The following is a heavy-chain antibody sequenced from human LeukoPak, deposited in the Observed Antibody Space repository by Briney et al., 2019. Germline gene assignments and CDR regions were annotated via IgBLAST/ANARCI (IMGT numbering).Heavy chain of an antibody. Sequence: PGGSLRLSCAASGFTFSSYGMHWVRQAPGKGLEWVAFIRYDGSNKYYADSVKGRFTISRDNSKNTPYLQMNSLRAEDTAVYYCAKDLLAMIVVVIPYYFDYWGQGTLVTVSS. CDR3: AKDLLAMIVVVIPYYFDY. V-gene: IGHV3-30*02. D-gene: IGHD3-22*01. J-gene: IGHJ4*02. CDR1: GFTFSSYG. CDR2: IRYDGSNK.